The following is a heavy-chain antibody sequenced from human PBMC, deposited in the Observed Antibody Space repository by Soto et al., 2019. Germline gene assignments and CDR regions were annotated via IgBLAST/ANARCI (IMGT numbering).Heavy chain of an antibody. V-gene: IGHV3-15*01. CDR2: IKRKTEGGTT. CDR1: EFPFKNAW. J-gene: IGHJ5*02. CDR3: AATTTYDDWGGSSTGWFHP. D-gene: IGHD3-3*01. Sequence: GGSLRLSCVASEFPFKNAWMSWVRQAPGKGLEWIGRIKRKTEGGTTEYAAPVKGRFTISRDDSNNTLFLQMNSLKTEDTAVYFCAATTTYDDWGGSSTGWFHPWGKGTLVTVSS.